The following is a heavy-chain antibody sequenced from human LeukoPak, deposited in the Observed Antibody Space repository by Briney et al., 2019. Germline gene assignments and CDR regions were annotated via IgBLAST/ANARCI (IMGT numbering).Heavy chain of an antibody. CDR1: GFTFSSYA. CDR2: ISGSGGST. Sequence: GGSLRLSCAASGFTFSSYAMSWVRQAPGKGLEWVSAISGSGGSTYYADSVKGRFTISRDNSKNTLYLQMNSLRAEDTAVYYCANLYGSGIYYNVDYWGQGTLVTVSS. V-gene: IGHV3-23*01. J-gene: IGHJ4*02. D-gene: IGHD3-10*01. CDR3: ANLYGSGIYYNVDY.